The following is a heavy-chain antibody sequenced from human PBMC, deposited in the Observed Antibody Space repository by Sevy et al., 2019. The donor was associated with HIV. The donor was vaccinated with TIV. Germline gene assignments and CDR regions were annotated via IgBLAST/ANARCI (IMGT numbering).Heavy chain of an antibody. CDR2: INPNSGGT. V-gene: IGHV1-2*02. CDR3: ARDRAEGYYFDY. Sequence: ASVKVSCKASGYTFTGYYMHWVRQAPGLGLEWMGWINPNSGGTNYAQKFQGRVTMTRDTSISTAYMELSRLRSDDTAVYYCARDRAEGYYFDYWGQGTLVTVSS. D-gene: IGHD6-19*01. J-gene: IGHJ4*02. CDR1: GYTFTGYY.